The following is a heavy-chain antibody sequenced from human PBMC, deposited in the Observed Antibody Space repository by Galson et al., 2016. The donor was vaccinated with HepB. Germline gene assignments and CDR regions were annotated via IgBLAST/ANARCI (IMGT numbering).Heavy chain of an antibody. D-gene: IGHD4-17*01. V-gene: IGHV1-3*01. CDR2: INGGNGNT. Sequence: QSGAEVEKPGESLRTSCKASGYTFTKYPMHWVRQAPGQRLEWMGWINGGNGNTKYSQNFQGRVTITRDTSASTAYMDLNSLRSEDTAVYYCARYGDYYVFDYWGQGTQVTVSS. J-gene: IGHJ4*02. CDR1: GYTFTKYP. CDR3: ARYGDYYVFDY.